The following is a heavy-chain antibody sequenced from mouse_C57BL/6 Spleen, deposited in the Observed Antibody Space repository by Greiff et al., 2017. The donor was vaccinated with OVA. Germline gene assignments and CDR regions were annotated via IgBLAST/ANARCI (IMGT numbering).Heavy chain of an antibody. CDR3: ARSADYGSSSYWYFDV. Sequence: QVQLKESGAELVRPGTSVKVSCKASGYAFTNYLIEWVKQRPGQGLEWIGVINPGSGGTNYNEKFKGKATLTADKSSSTAYMQLSSLTSEDSAVYFCARSADYGSSSYWYFDVWGTGTTVTVSS. V-gene: IGHV1-54*01. CDR1: GYAFTNYL. D-gene: IGHD1-1*01. J-gene: IGHJ1*03. CDR2: INPGSGGT.